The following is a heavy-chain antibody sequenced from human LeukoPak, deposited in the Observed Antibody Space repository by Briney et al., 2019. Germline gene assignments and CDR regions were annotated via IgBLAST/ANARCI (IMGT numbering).Heavy chain of an antibody. CDR2: ISGSCGST. CDR3: AKLGDPRVDTAMVRF. Sequence: GGSLRLFCAASGFTFSSYAMSWVRQAPGKGLEWVSAISGSCGSTYYADSVKGRFTISRDNSKNTLYRQMNSLRAEDTAVYYCAKLGDPRVDTAMVRFWGQGTMVTVSS. J-gene: IGHJ4*02. CDR1: GFTFSSYA. D-gene: IGHD5-18*01. V-gene: IGHV3-23*01.